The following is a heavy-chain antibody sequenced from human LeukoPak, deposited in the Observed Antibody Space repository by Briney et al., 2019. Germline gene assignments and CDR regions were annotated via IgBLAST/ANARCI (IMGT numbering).Heavy chain of an antibody. CDR2: INHSGST. J-gene: IGHJ5*02. D-gene: IGHD6-25*01. CDR1: GGSFSGYY. Sequence: PSETLSLTCAVYGGSFSGYYWSWIRQPPGKGLEWIGEINHSGSTNYNPSLKSRVTISVDTSKSQFSLKLSSVTAADTAVYYCARLKRLINFDPWGQGTLVTVSS. CDR3: ARLKRLINFDP. V-gene: IGHV4-34*01.